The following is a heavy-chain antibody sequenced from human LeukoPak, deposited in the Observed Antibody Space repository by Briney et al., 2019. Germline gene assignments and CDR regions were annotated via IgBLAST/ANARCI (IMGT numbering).Heavy chain of an antibody. J-gene: IGHJ4*02. CDR1: GGTFSNDA. Sequence: SVNVSFKASGGTFSNDAISWVRQAPGQGLEWMGRIFPILGIANYAQKFQGRVTITADKSTSTAYMELSSLRSEDTAVYYCASPSTTSYYDSSGFFDYWGQGTLVTVSS. D-gene: IGHD3-22*01. V-gene: IGHV1-69*04. CDR3: ASPSTTSYYDSSGFFDY. CDR2: IFPILGIA.